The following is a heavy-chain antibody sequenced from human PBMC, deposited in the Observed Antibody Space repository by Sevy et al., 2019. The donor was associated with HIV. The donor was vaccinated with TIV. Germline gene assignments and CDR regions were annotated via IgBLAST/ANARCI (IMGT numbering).Heavy chain of an antibody. CDR1: VASVSSGKYY. V-gene: IGHV4-61*01. D-gene: IGHD3-22*01. CDR2: VSYSGRT. Sequence: SETLSLTCNVSVASVSSGKYYWTWIRQPPGKDLEWIGHVSYSGRTNYNPSLKNRVTKSEDTSKNQFSLSLNSVTAADTATYYCAREIYFYENSGFYYFDSWGLGILVTVSS. CDR3: AREIYFYENSGFYYFDS. J-gene: IGHJ4*02.